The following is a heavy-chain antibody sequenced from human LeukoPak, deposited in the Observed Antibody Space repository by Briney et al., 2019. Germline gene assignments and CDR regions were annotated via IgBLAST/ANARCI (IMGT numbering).Heavy chain of an antibody. CDR3: VREGGSAINWFDP. D-gene: IGHD2-2*01. J-gene: IGHJ5*02. CDR2: IHKDGSEK. Sequence: GGSLRLSCAASGFTFSSFWMSWVRQAPGKGLEWVANIHKDGSEKHYVDSVKGRFTISRGNAENSVFLQMNSLRADDTAVYYCVREGGSAINWFDPWGQGTLVTVSS. CDR1: GFTFSSFW. V-gene: IGHV3-7*03.